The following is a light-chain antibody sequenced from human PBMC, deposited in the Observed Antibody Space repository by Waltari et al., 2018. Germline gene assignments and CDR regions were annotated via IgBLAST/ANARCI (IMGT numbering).Light chain of an antibody. CDR3: NSFTSSTTLYV. Sequence: SALTQPASVSGSPGQSITISCTGTSSDVGGYNYVSWYQQHPGKAPKLMIYEVSNRPSGVSNRFSGSKSGNTASLTISGLQAEDEADYYCNSFTSSTTLYVFGGGTKVTVL. CDR2: EVS. CDR1: SSDVGGYNY. J-gene: IGLJ1*01. V-gene: IGLV2-14*01.